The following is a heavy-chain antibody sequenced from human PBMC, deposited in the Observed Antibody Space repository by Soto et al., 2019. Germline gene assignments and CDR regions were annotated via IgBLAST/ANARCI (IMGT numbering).Heavy chain of an antibody. Sequence: GESLKISCKDPKYSFINYWIAWVRQMPGKGLEWMGSIYPGDSETRYSPSFQGQATISADRSISTAYLHWSSLKASDTVIYYCVIFRYDDVGMFMDVWGQGTTVTVSS. CDR1: KYSFINYW. CDR2: IYPGDSET. CDR3: VIFRYDDVGMFMDV. D-gene: IGHD5-12*01. J-gene: IGHJ6*02. V-gene: IGHV5-51*01.